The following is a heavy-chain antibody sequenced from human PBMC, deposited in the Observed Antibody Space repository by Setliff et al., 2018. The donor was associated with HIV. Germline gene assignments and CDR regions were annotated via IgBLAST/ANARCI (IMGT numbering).Heavy chain of an antibody. CDR3: ARDGGSVSYLSSGYFDY. V-gene: IGHV3-53*01. CDR1: GFRVNDYH. CDR2: IYSGGTT. D-gene: IGHD2-8*01. Sequence: RLSCAASGFRVNDYHMSWVRQAPGKGLEWVSLIYSGGTTFYTDSVRGRLTTFRDSSKNTLYLQMNNVRGDDTAVYYCARDGGSVSYLSSGYFDYWGLGTLVTVSS. J-gene: IGHJ4*01.